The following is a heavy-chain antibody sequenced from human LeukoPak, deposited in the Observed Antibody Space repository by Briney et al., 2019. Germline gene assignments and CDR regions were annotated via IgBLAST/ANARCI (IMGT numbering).Heavy chain of an antibody. Sequence: GGSLRLSCAASGLVFSSYTMGWVRHAPGKGLEWVSSSTPATDSTNYADSVQGRFTISRDNAKKTAYLQMNSLKTEDTAVYYCTRCLRISFGYFDLWGRGTLVTVSS. V-gene: IGHV3-21*03. CDR2: STPATDST. CDR1: GLVFSSYT. D-gene: IGHD2-15*01. CDR3: TRCLRISFGYFDL. J-gene: IGHJ2*01.